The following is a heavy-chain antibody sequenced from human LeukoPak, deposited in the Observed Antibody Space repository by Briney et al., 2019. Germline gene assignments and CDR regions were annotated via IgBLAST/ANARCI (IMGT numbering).Heavy chain of an antibody. J-gene: IGHJ4*02. Sequence: GGSLRLSCAASGFIFSSYAMTWVRQAPGKGLEWVSSISSSSSYIYYADSVKGRFTISRDNAKNSLYLQMNSLRAEDTAVYYCAKDLSDYGDYSSGQGTLVTVSS. CDR1: GFIFSSYA. V-gene: IGHV3-21*04. CDR3: AKDLSDYGDYS. D-gene: IGHD4-17*01. CDR2: ISSSSSYI.